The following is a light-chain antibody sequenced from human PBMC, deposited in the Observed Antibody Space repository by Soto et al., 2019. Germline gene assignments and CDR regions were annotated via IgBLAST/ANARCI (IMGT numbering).Light chain of an antibody. J-gene: IGKJ5*01. Sequence: DIQMTQYPSYVSASVGDRVTITCRASQGIKNWLAWYQQKPGKAPNLLIYTGSSLQSGVPSRFSGSGSGTDFTLTINSLQPEDFATYYCQQAASFPITFGQGTRLEIK. CDR2: TGS. V-gene: IGKV1-12*01. CDR3: QQAASFPIT. CDR1: QGIKNW.